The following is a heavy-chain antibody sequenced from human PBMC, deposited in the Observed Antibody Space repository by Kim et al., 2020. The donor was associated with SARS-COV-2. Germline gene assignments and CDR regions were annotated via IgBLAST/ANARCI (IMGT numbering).Heavy chain of an antibody. J-gene: IGHJ6*02. CDR3: ARDPRQQHRYYYYYYGMDV. CDR2: IYHSGST. Sequence: SETLSLTCAVSGGSISSSNWWSWVRQPPGKGLEWIGEIYHSGSTNYNPSLKSRVTISVDKSKNQFSLKLSSVTAADTAVYYCARDPRQQHRYYYYYYGMDVWGQGTTVTVSS. D-gene: IGHD6-13*01. V-gene: IGHV4-4*02. CDR1: GGSISSSNW.